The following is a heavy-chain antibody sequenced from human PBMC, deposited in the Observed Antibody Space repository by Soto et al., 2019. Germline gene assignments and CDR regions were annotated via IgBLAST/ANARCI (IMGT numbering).Heavy chain of an antibody. CDR3: AKDLLLTTITTVGD. CDR2: ISYDGNNK. Sequence: QVQLVESGGGVVQPGRSLRLSCAASGFIFSTYGMHWVRQAPGKGLEWLSVISYDGNNKYYADSVKGRFTISRDNSKNTLWLQMDSLRTEDTAVYYCAKDLLLTTITTVGDWGKGTLCTVSS. D-gene: IGHD4-17*01. CDR1: GFIFSTYG. V-gene: IGHV3-30*18. J-gene: IGHJ4*02.